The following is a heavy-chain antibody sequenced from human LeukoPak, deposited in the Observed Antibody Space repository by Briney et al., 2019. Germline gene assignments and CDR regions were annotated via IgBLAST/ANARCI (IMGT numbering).Heavy chain of an antibody. CDR2: IYTGGNT. CDR3: ARGRPHGNDY. Sequence: GGSLRLSCAASGFTVDSNYLSWVRQAPGKGLEWVSTIYTGGNTYYAASVKGRFTISRDFSKNTLYLQMNSLRVEDTAVYYCARGRPHGNDYWGQGTLVTVSS. CDR1: GFTVDSNY. V-gene: IGHV3-53*01. J-gene: IGHJ4*02. D-gene: IGHD4-23*01.